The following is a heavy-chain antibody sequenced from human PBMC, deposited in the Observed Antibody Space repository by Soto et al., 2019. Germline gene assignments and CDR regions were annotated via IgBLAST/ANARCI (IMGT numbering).Heavy chain of an antibody. V-gene: IGHV3-23*01. CDR3: AKDRPRVVPAAMAFDY. J-gene: IGHJ4*02. CDR2: ISGSGGST. Sequence: PGGSLRLSCAASGFTFSSYAMSWVRQAPGKGLEWVSAISGSGGSTYYADSVKGRFTISRDNSKNTLYLQMNSLRAEDTAVYYCAKDRPRVVPAAMAFDYWGQGTLVTASS. CDR1: GFTFSSYA. D-gene: IGHD2-2*01.